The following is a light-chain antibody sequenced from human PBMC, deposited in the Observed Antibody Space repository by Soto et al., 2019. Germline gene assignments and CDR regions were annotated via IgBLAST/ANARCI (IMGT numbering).Light chain of an antibody. CDR2: GAS. CDR1: QSVSSSY. CDR3: QQRSNWPPIT. Sequence: EIVLTQSPGTLSLSPGERATLSCSAIQSVSSSYLAWYQQKPGQAPRLLIYGASSRATGIPDRFSGSGSGTDFTLTISSLEPEDFAVYYCQQRSNWPPITFGQGTRLEIK. V-gene: IGKV3D-20*02. J-gene: IGKJ5*01.